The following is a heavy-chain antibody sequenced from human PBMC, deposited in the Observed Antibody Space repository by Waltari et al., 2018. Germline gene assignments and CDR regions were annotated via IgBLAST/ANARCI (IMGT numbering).Heavy chain of an antibody. CDR3: AKGFGTTWRGGWRY. Sequence: QVQLVESGGGVVQPGGSLRLSCAASGFTFSSYGMHWVRQAPGKGLEWVAFIRYDGSNKYFADSVKGRFTISRDNSKNTLYLQMNSLRAEDTAVYYCAKGFGTTWRGGWRYWGQGTLVTVSS. J-gene: IGHJ4*02. D-gene: IGHD3-16*01. V-gene: IGHV3-30*02. CDR2: IRYDGSNK. CDR1: GFTFSSYG.